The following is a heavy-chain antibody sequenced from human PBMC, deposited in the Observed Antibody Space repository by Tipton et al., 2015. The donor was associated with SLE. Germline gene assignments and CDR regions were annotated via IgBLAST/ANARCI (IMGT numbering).Heavy chain of an antibody. J-gene: IGHJ4*02. D-gene: IGHD4-23*01. V-gene: IGHV4-34*01. CDR2: INHSGST. Sequence: TLSLTCDVYGGSFSGYYWSWIRQPPGKGLEWIGEINHSGSTNYNPSLKSRVTISVDTSKNQFSLKLSSVNAADTAVYYCARHGGYYFDYWGQGTLVTVSS. CDR3: ARHGGYYFDY. CDR1: GGSFSGYY.